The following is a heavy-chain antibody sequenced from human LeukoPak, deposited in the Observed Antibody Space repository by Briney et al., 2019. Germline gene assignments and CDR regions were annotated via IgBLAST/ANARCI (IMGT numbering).Heavy chain of an antibody. CDR1: GGTFSSYA. V-gene: IGHV1-8*02. CDR3: ARSGLVVAYYYYGMDV. J-gene: IGHJ6*02. D-gene: IGHD2-21*01. CDR2: MNPNSGNT. Sequence: ASVKVSCKASGGTFSSYAISWVRQATGQGLEWMGWMNPNSGNTGYAQKFQGRVTMTRNTSISTAYMELSSLRSEDTAVYYCARSGLVVAYYYYGMDVWGQGTTVTVSS.